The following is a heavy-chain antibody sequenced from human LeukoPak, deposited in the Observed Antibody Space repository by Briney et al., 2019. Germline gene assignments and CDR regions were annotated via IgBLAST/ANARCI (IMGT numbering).Heavy chain of an antibody. D-gene: IGHD2-2*02. V-gene: IGHV3-23*01. CDR1: GFTFSSYA. CDR3: ARIPHPHYYFDY. Sequence: GGSLRLSCGASGFTFSSYAMIWVRQAPGKGLEWVSALSGSGGNTYYADSVKGRFTISRDNSKNMLFLQLNSLSAEDTAVYYCARIPHPHYYFDYWGQGTLATVSS. J-gene: IGHJ4*02. CDR2: LSGSGGNT.